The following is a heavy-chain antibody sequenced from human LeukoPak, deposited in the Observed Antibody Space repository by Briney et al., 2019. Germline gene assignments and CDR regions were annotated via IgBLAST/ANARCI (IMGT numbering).Heavy chain of an antibody. CDR2: ISGSGGST. CDR1: GFTFSSYA. D-gene: IGHD2-15*01. V-gene: IGHV3-23*01. J-gene: IGHJ3*02. CDR3: AKDIVVVVAAELPNDAFDI. Sequence: GGSLRLSCAASGFTFSSYAMSWVRQAPGKGLEWVSAISGSGGSTYYADSVKGRFTISRDNSKNTLYLQMNSLRAEDTAVYYCAKDIVVVVAAELPNDAFDIWGQGTMVTVSS.